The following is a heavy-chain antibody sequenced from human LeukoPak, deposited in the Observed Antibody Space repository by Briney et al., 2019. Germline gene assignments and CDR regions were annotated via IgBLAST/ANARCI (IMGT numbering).Heavy chain of an antibody. CDR2: IYYSGST. Sequence: SETLSLTCTVSGGSVSNDSGSGVRQPPGRQLEWIGNIYYSGSTNYNPSLKSRVTISLDTANNQFSLKLSSVTAADTAVYYCAGTSKWLAFDYWGQGTLVTVSS. CDR1: GGSVSNDS. CDR3: AGTSKWLAFDY. J-gene: IGHJ4*02. V-gene: IGHV4-59*02. D-gene: IGHD6-19*01.